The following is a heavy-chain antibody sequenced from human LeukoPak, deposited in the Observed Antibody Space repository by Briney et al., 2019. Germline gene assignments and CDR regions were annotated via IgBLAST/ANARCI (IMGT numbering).Heavy chain of an antibody. Sequence: SETLSLTCTVSGGSINTYYWSWIRQPPGKGLEWIAYVRDNVESNYNPSLKSRVAISIDTANNQISLRLNFVTASDTAIYYCARQPANTAAFDIWGLGTMVTVSS. J-gene: IGHJ3*02. V-gene: IGHV4-59*08. CDR3: ARQPANTAAFDI. D-gene: IGHD5-18*01. CDR2: VRDNVES. CDR1: GGSINTYY.